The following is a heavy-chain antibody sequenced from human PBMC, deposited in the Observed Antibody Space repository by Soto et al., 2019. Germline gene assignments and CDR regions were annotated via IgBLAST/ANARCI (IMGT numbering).Heavy chain of an antibody. Sequence: GGSLRLSCAASGFTFDDYGMSWVRQAPGKGLEWVSGINWNGGSTGYADSVKGRFTISRDNAKNSLYLQMNSLRAEDTALYHCAREGGETRPGAMDVWGKGTTVTVSS. CDR2: INWNGGST. CDR1: GFTFDDYG. D-gene: IGHD4-17*01. J-gene: IGHJ6*04. V-gene: IGHV3-20*01. CDR3: AREGGETRPGAMDV.